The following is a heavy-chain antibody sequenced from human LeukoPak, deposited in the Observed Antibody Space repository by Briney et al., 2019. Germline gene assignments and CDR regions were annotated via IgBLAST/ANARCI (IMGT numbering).Heavy chain of an antibody. Sequence: GGSLRLSCAASGFTISSDSMNWVRQAPGKGLELVSTISSSSSYIYYADSVKGRFTISRDNSKNTLYLQMNSRRAEGTAVYYCAKEQNSKGFFDYLRQGTLVTVSP. CDR1: GFTISSDS. D-gene: IGHD4-23*01. CDR3: AKEQNSKGFFDY. V-gene: IGHV3-21*03. CDR2: ISSSSSYI. J-gene: IGHJ4*02.